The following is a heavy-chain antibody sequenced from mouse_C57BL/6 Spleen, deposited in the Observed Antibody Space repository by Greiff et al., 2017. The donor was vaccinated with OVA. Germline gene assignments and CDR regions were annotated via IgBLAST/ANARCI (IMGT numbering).Heavy chain of an antibody. V-gene: IGHV5-16*01. CDR3: ARLDGYYWYFDV. Sequence: EVMLVESEGGLVQPGSSMKLSCTASGFTFSDYYMAWVRQVPEKGLEWVANINYDGSSTYYLDSLKSRFIISRDNAKNILYLQMSSLKSEDTATYYCARLDGYYWYFDVWGTGTTATVSS. CDR2: INYDGSST. CDR1: GFTFSDYY. J-gene: IGHJ1*03. D-gene: IGHD2-3*01.